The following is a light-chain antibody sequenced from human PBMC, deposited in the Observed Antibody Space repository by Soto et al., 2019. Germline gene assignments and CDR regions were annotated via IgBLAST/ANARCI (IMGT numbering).Light chain of an antibody. V-gene: IGKV1D-12*01. Sequence: DLQMTQSPSSVSASVGDRVTITCRASQGIDTWLAWFQQKPGEAPRLLVYATSSLQSGVPSRFSGSRSGTDFTLTISSLQPEDFATYYCQQANSFPFTFGPGTKVDIK. CDR2: ATS. CDR1: QGIDTW. J-gene: IGKJ3*01. CDR3: QQANSFPFT.